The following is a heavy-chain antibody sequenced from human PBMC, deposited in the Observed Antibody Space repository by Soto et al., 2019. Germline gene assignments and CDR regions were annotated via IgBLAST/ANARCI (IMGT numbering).Heavy chain of an antibody. CDR2: IYYSGST. CDR1: GGSISSGGYY. J-gene: IGHJ6*02. Sequence: TLSLTCTVSGGSISSGGYYWSWIRQHPGKGLEWIGYIYYSGSTYYNPSLKSRVTISVDTSKNQFSLKLSSVTAADTAVYYCARERNYDSSGYSYYYGMDVWGQGTTVTVS. CDR3: ARERNYDSSGYSYYYGMDV. V-gene: IGHV4-31*03. D-gene: IGHD3-22*01.